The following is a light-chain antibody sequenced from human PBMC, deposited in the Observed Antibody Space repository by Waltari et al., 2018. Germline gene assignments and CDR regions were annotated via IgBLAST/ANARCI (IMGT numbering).Light chain of an antibody. CDR2: KVS. CDR1: KSLVHSDGNNY. V-gene: IGKV2-30*02. CDR3: MQATHWPWT. J-gene: IGKJ1*01. Sequence: DVVMTQSPLSLPVTVGQPASISCRSSKSLVHSDGNNYLSWFHQRPGQSPGRLIFKVSHRDSGVPERFSGSGSGTDFTLKISRVEAEDVGVYYCMQATHWPWTFGQGTKAEIK.